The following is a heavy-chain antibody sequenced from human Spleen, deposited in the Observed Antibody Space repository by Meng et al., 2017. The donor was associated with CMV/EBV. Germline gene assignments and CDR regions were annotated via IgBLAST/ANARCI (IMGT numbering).Heavy chain of an antibody. J-gene: IGHJ6*02. CDR3: ARGGGWFGELLDYYYYGMDV. V-gene: IGHV4-31*02. CDR2: IYYSGRT. D-gene: IGHD3-10*01. CDR1: GVYY. Sequence: GVYYWSWIRQHPGKGLEWIGYIYYSGRTYYTPSLKSRVTISVDASKNQFSLKLSSVTAADTAVYYCARGGGWFGELLDYYYYGMDVWGQGTTVTVSS.